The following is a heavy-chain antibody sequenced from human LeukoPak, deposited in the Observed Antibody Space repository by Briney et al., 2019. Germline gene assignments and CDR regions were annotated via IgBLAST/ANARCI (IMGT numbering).Heavy chain of an antibody. CDR2: ISYSGSS. V-gene: IGHV4-61*01. D-gene: IGHD6-19*01. CDR1: GGSVSSGTYY. CDR3: ARDAGAVAGTGSFFDY. Sequence: SETLSLTRTVSGGSVSSGTYYWSWIRQPPGKRLEWIGSISYSGSSDYNPSLESRVTISVDTAKNQFSLEVSSVTAADTAVYYCARDAGAVAGTGSFFDYWGQGTLVTVSS. J-gene: IGHJ4*02.